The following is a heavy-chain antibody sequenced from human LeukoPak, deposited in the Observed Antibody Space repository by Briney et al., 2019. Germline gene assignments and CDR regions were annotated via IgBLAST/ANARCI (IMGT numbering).Heavy chain of an antibody. D-gene: IGHD3-22*01. CDR1: GFTFSSYA. CDR2: ISGSGGST. J-gene: IGHJ6*02. CDR3: AKDFHSSGYYSYYGMDV. V-gene: IGHV3-23*01. Sequence: GGSLRLSCAASGFTFSSYAMSWVRQAPGKGLEWVSAISGSGGSTHYADSVKGRFTISRDNSKNALYLQMNSLRAEDTAVYYCAKDFHSSGYYSYYGMDVWGQGTTVTVSS.